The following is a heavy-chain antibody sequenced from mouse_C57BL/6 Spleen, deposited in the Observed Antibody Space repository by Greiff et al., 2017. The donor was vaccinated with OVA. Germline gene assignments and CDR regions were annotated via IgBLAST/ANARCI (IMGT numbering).Heavy chain of an antibody. CDR1: GYTFTDYY. CDR3: ARGVLRERDYFDY. D-gene: IGHD1-1*01. CDR2: INPYNGGT. V-gene: IGHV1-19*01. Sequence: EVQLQQSGPVLVKPGASVKMSCKASGYTFTDYYMNWVKQSHGKSLEWIGVINPYNGGTSYNQKFKGKATLTVDKSSSTAYMELNSLTSEDSAVYYCARGVLRERDYFDYWGQGTTLTVSS. J-gene: IGHJ2*01.